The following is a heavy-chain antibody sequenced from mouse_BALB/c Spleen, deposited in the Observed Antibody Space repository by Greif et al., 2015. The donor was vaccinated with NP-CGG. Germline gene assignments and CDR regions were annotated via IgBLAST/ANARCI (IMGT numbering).Heavy chain of an antibody. CDR1: GFNIKDTY. CDR3: AREEYFDY. V-gene: IGHV14-3*02. Sequence: EVKLEESGAELVKPGASVKLSCTASGFNIKDTYMHWVKQRPEQGLEWIGRIDPANGNTKYDPKFQGKATITADTSSNTAYLQLSSLTSEDTAVYYCAREEYFDYWGQGTTLTVSS. CDR2: IDPANGNT. J-gene: IGHJ2*01.